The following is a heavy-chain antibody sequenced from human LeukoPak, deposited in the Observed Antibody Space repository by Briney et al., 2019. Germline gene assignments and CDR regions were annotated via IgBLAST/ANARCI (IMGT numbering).Heavy chain of an antibody. J-gene: IGHJ4*02. D-gene: IGHD6-13*01. V-gene: IGHV1-3*01. CDR3: ARDRKGIAAAGPFR. CDR1: GYTFTSYA. Sequence: GASVKDSCKASGYTFTSYAMHWVRQAPGQRLEWMEWINAGNGNTKYSQKFQGRVTITRDTSASTAYMELSSLRSEDTAVYYCARDRKGIAAAGPFRWGQGTLVTVSS. CDR2: INAGNGNT.